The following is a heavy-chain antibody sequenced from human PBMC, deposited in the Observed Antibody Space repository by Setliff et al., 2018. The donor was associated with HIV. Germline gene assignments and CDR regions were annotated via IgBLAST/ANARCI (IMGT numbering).Heavy chain of an antibody. CDR3: ARGRVDDSSGYYGVVDYYYYYYMDV. D-gene: IGHD3-22*01. CDR2: IYYSGTT. Sequence: SETLSLTCTVSGDSVSSASYYWSWIRQPPGKGLEWIGYIYYSGTTNYNPSLKSRVTISVDTSKNQFSLKLSSVTAADTAVYYCARGRVDDSSGYYGVVDYYYYYYMDVWGKGTTVTVSS. CDR1: GDSVSSASYY. V-gene: IGHV4-61*01. J-gene: IGHJ6*03.